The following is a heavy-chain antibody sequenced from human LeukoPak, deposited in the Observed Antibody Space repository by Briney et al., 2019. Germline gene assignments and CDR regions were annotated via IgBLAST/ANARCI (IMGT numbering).Heavy chain of an antibody. Sequence: GGSLRLSCAASGFTFNSYIMNWVRQAPGKGLEWVSSISSSSSYIFYADSVKGRFTISRDNAKNSLYLQMSSLRAEDTALYYCSTGDFGNGMAVWGQGTTVTVSS. CDR1: GFTFNSYI. V-gene: IGHV3-21*01. CDR3: STGDFGNGMAV. CDR2: ISSSSSYI. D-gene: IGHD3-10*01. J-gene: IGHJ6*02.